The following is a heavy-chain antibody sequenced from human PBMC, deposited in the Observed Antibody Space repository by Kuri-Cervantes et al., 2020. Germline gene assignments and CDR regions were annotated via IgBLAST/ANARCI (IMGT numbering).Heavy chain of an antibody. Sequence: GESLKISCAASGFTFSRYAMHWVRQAPGKGLEWVAVISYDGSNKYYADSVKGRFTISRDNSKNTLYLQINSLRAEDTAVYYCARGVTTVGRFDYWGQGTLVTVSS. CDR2: ISYDGSNK. D-gene: IGHD4-17*01. V-gene: IGHV3-30*04. CDR3: ARGVTTVGRFDY. J-gene: IGHJ4*02. CDR1: GFTFSRYA.